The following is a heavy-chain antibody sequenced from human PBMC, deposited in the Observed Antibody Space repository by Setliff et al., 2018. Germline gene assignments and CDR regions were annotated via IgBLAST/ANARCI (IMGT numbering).Heavy chain of an antibody. D-gene: IGHD1-26*01. CDR2: TRNKANGYTT. CDR3: TRESYSGSYYLGAFDV. J-gene: IGHJ3*01. V-gene: IGHV3-72*01. Sequence: GGSLRLSCAASGFTFGDHYMDWVRQAPGTGLEWVGRTRNKANGYTTEYAASVKGRFTISRDDSKNSVYLQMNSLKTDDTAVYFCTRESYSGSYYLGAFDVWGQGTMVTVSS. CDR1: GFTFGDHY.